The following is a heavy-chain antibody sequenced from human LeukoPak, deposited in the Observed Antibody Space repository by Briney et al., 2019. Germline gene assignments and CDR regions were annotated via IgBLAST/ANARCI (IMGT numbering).Heavy chain of an antibody. D-gene: IGHD1-26*01. J-gene: IGHJ4*02. V-gene: IGHV3-74*01. CDR3: AKGTVRAGYSGSYLTDY. CDR1: GFTFSSYW. CDR2: INSDGSST. Sequence: QSGGSLRLSCAASGFTFSSYWMHWVRQAPGKGLVWVSRINSDGSSTSYADSVKGRFTISRDNSKNTLYLQMNSLRAEDTAVYYCAKGTVRAGYSGSYLTDYWGQGTLVTVSS.